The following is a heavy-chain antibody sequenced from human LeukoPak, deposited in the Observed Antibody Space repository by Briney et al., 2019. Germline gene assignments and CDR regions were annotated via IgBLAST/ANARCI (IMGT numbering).Heavy chain of an antibody. CDR3: TREGTWLYYFDY. Sequence: GGSLRLSCTASGFTFGDYSKSWVRQAPGKGLEWVGFIRSKAYGGTTEYAASVKGRFTISRDDSKTIAYLQMNSLKTEDTAVYYCTREGTWLYYFDYWGQGTLVTVSS. CDR1: GFTFGDYS. J-gene: IGHJ4*02. V-gene: IGHV3-49*04. CDR2: IRSKAYGGTT. D-gene: IGHD3-9*01.